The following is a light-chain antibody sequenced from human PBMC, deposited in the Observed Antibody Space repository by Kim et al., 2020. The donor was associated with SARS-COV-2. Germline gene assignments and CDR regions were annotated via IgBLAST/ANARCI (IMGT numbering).Light chain of an antibody. CDR2: SAS. Sequence: DIQMTQSPSSLSASVGDRVTITCRASRDISSYLARYQQKPGTVPKVLIYSASALRSGVPSRFSGSGSGTDFTLTISSLQPEDVATYYCLNYDGAPWTFGQGAKVDIK. CDR1: RDISSY. V-gene: IGKV1-27*01. CDR3: LNYDGAPWT. J-gene: IGKJ1*01.